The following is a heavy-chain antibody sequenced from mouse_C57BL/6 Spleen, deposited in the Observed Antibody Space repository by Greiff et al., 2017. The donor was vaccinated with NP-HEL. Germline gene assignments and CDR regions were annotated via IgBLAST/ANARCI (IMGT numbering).Heavy chain of an antibody. V-gene: IGHV5-6*01. Sequence: EVKLVESGGDLVKPGGSLKLSCAASGFTFSSYGMSWVRQTPDKRLEWVATISSGGSYTYYPDSVKGRFTISRDNAKNTLYLQMSGLKSEDTAMYYCAIIYYYGPFAYWGQGTLVTVSA. J-gene: IGHJ3*01. D-gene: IGHD1-1*01. CDR3: AIIYYYGPFAY. CDR1: GFTFSSYG. CDR2: ISSGGSYT.